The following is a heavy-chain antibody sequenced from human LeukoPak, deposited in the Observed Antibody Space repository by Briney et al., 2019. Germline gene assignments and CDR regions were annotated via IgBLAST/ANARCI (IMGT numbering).Heavy chain of an antibody. Sequence: LGESLKISCKGSGYSFTSYWISWVRQMPGKGLEWMGRIDPSDSYTNYSPSFQGHVTISADKSISTAYLQWSSLKASDTAMYYCARHIGPDGPPGDYWGQGTLVTVSS. CDR3: ARHIGPDGPPGDY. CDR1: GYSFTSYW. CDR2: IDPSDSYT. D-gene: IGHD5-24*01. J-gene: IGHJ4*02. V-gene: IGHV5-10-1*01.